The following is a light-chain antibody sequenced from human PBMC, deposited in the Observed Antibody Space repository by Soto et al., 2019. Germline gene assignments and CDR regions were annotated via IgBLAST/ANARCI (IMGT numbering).Light chain of an antibody. CDR3: QQYNSYPVT. V-gene: IGKV1-5*01. CDR2: DAS. J-gene: IGKJ1*01. Sequence: DIQMTQSPSTLSASVGDRVTITCRASQSISSWLAWYQQKPGKAPKLLIYDASSLESGVPSRFSGSGSGTEFTLTISSLQPDDFATYYCQQYNSYPVTFXQGTKVDIK. CDR1: QSISSW.